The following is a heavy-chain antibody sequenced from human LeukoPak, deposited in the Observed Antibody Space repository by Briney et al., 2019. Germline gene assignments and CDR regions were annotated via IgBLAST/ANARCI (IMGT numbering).Heavy chain of an antibody. V-gene: IGHV3-30*04. J-gene: IGHJ5*02. CDR2: ILEDGRIQ. Sequence: GGSLRLSCAASGFTFTNYMMHWVRQAPGKGLEWVAVILEDGRIQHYADSVQGRFTISRDNSKNTLFLQMNSLRTEDTAVYYCARDSLSGVWFDPWGQGTLVTVSS. D-gene: IGHD1-26*01. CDR3: ARDSLSGVWFDP. CDR1: GFTFTNYM.